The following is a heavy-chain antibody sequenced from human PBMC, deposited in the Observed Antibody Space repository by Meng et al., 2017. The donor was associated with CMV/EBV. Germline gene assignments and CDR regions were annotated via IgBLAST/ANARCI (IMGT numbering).Heavy chain of an antibody. V-gene: IGHV4-61*01. D-gene: IGHD2-2*01. J-gene: IGHJ5*02. CDR2: IYYSGST. CDR3: ARCVVVPAAHATPRIWFDP. CDR1: GGSVSSGSYY. Sequence: SETLSLTCTVSGGSVSSGSYYWSWIRQPPGKGLEWIGYIYYSGSTNYNPSLKSRVTISVDTSRNPFSLKLSSETAADTAVYYCARCVVVPAAHATPRIWFDPWGQGTLVTVSS.